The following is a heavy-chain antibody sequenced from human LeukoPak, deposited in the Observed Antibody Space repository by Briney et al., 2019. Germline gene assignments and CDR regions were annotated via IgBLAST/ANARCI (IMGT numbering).Heavy chain of an antibody. Sequence: PSETLSLTCTVSGVSISSYYWSWIRQPPGKGLEWIGYIYYSGSTNYNPSLKSRVTISVDTSKNQFSLKLSSVTAADTAVYYCARWDPRYSSDYFDYWGQGTLVTVSS. CDR2: IYYSGST. J-gene: IGHJ4*02. D-gene: IGHD6-25*01. CDR1: GVSISSYY. CDR3: ARWDPRYSSDYFDY. V-gene: IGHV4-59*01.